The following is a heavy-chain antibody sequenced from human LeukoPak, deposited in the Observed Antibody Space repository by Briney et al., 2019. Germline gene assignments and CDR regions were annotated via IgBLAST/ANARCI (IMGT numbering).Heavy chain of an antibody. CDR3: ARSPHILTGENFDY. J-gene: IGHJ4*02. CDR2: INPNSGGT. CDR1: GYSFTDYY. Sequence: ASVKVSCNASGYSFTDYYMHWVRQAPGQGLEWMGWINPNSGGTNYAQKFQGRVTMTRDTSIRTAYMELSRLRSDDTAVYYCARSPHILTGENFDYWGQGTLVTVSS. V-gene: IGHV1-2*02. D-gene: IGHD3-9*01.